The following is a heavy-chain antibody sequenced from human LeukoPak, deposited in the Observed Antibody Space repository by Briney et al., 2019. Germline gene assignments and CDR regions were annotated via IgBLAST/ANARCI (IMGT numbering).Heavy chain of an antibody. Sequence: GGSLRLSCAASGFTFSSYWMSWVRQAPGKGLEWVANIKQDGSEKYYVDSVKGRFTISRDNAKNSLYLQMNSLRAEDTAVYYCARVAITTTKFRAPHFDYWGQGTLVTVSS. CDR2: IKQDGSEK. J-gene: IGHJ4*02. CDR3: ARVAITTTKFRAPHFDY. D-gene: IGHD3-22*01. V-gene: IGHV3-7*01. CDR1: GFTFSSYW.